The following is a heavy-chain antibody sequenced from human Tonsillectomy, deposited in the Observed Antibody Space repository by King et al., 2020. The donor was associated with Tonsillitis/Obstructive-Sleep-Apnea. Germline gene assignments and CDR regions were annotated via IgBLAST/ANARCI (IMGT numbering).Heavy chain of an antibody. CDR3: ATHYTNTSPFDY. J-gene: IGHJ4*02. Sequence: VQLVQSGGGLVKPGGSLRLSCAASGFTFSDYYMSWIRQAPGKGLEGVSYISSGSSYTNYADSVKGRFTISRDNAKNSLYLQMNSLRAEDTAVYYCATHYTNTSPFDYWGRGTLVTVSS. CDR1: GFTFSDYY. D-gene: IGHD2-2*02. CDR2: ISSGSSYT. V-gene: IGHV3-11*05.